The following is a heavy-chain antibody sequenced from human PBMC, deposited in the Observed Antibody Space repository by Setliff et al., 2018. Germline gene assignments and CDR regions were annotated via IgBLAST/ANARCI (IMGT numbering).Heavy chain of an antibody. V-gene: IGHV3-30*02. CDR2: IRWGGTRK. Sequence: PGGSLRLSCATSGFTFSDNAMHWVRQAPGKGLEWVAFIRWGGTRKDYADSVKGRFSISRDNSKNTLYLQMNSLRAEDTAVYYCAKDLWPTCGGDCYRPFDYWGQGTLVTVSS. D-gene: IGHD2-21*02. CDR1: GFTFSDNA. J-gene: IGHJ4*02. CDR3: AKDLWPTCGGDCYRPFDY.